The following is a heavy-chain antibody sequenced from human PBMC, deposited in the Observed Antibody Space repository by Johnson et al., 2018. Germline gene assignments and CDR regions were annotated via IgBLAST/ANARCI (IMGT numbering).Heavy chain of an antibody. CDR1: GFSFPGFA. Sequence: EVQLLESGGGLVQPGGSLRLSCAASGFSFPGFAMSWVRQAPGKGLEWVSGISGSGGSTYYADSVKGRFTISRDNSKNTLYLQMSSLRDEDTAVYYCAKSIPPTMGPLGYGMDVWGQGTTVSVSS. CDR3: AKSIPPTMGPLGYGMDV. CDR2: ISGSGGST. D-gene: IGHD2-21*01. J-gene: IGHJ6*02. V-gene: IGHV3-23*01.